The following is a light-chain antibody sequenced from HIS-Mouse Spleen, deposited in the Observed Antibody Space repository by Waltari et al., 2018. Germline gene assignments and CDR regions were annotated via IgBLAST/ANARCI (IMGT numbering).Light chain of an antibody. V-gene: IGLV3-10*03. Sequence: SYELTQPPSVSVSPGQTARITCSGDALPKKYAYWYQQKSGQAPVLVIYEDSKRPSGIPGRFSGCSSGTRATLTISGAQVEDEDDYYCYSTDSSGNHRVFGGGTKLTVL. CDR3: YSTDSSGNHRV. CDR2: EDS. J-gene: IGLJ2*01. CDR1: ALPKKY.